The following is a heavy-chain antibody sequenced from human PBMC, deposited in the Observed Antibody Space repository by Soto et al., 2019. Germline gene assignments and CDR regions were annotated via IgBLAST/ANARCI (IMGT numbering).Heavy chain of an antibody. J-gene: IGHJ4*02. CDR1: GFTFSSYA. Sequence: GGSLRLSCAASGFTFSSYAMSWVRQAPGKGLEWVSAISGSGGSTYYADSVKGRFTISRDNSKNTLYLQMNSLRAEDTAVYYCAKVVFGPHVVVAAFDDWGQGTLVTGSS. V-gene: IGHV3-23*01. CDR3: AKVVFGPHVVVAAFDD. CDR2: ISGSGGST. D-gene: IGHD2-15*01.